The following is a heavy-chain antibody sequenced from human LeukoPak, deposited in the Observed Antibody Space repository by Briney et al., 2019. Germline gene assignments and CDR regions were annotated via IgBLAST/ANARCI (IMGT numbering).Heavy chain of an antibody. CDR1: GGTFSSYA. CDR3: AREGRWGTVTKNY. D-gene: IGHD4-4*01. J-gene: IGHJ4*02. CDR2: IIPILGIA. Sequence: SAKVSCKASGGTFSSYAISWVRQAPGQGLEWMGRIIPILGIANYAQKFQGRVTITADKSTSTAYMELSSLRSEDTAVYYCAREGRWGTVTKNYWGQGTLVTVSS. V-gene: IGHV1-69*04.